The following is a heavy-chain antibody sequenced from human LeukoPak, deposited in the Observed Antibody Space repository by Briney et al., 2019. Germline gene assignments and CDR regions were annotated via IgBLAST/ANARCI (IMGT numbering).Heavy chain of an antibody. J-gene: IGHJ4*02. CDR2: IIPIFGTT. CDR1: GGTFSSYA. D-gene: IGHD6-6*01. V-gene: IGHV1-69*05. Sequence: ASVKVSCKXSGGTFSSYAISWVRQAPGQGLEWMGGIIPIFGTTNYAQKFQGRVTITTDESTSTAYMELSSLRSEDTAVYYCARDVLAARHPTYFGYWGQGTLVTVSS. CDR3: ARDVLAARHPTYFGY.